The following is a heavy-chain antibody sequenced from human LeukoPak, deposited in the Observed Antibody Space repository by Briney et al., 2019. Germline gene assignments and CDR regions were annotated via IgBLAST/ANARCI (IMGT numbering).Heavy chain of an antibody. D-gene: IGHD3-22*01. Sequence: PGGSLRLSCAASAFNFSSYGMHWVRQAPGKVLEWVEFIRYDGISKSYADSVKGRFTISRDNSKNTLYLQMNSLRAEDTAVYYCAKERDSRGYLISYYFDYWGQGTLVTVSS. CDR2: IRYDGISK. V-gene: IGHV3-30*02. J-gene: IGHJ4*02. CDR3: AKERDSRGYLISYYFDY. CDR1: AFNFSSYG.